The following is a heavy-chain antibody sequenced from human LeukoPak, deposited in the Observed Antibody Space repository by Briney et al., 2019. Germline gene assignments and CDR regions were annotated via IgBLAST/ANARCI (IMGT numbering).Heavy chain of an antibody. CDR1: GVTFSSYA. Sequence: GGPLRLSCAASGVTFSSYAMSWVPETPGEGLWWGSAISGSGGGTSYADSVKGRFTISRDNSKNTLYLQMNSLRAEDTAFYYCASNQYCGGDCYPPGNDAFDIWGQGTMVTVSS. J-gene: IGHJ3*02. V-gene: IGHV3-23*01. D-gene: IGHD2-21*02. CDR2: ISGSGGGT. CDR3: ASNQYCGGDCYPPGNDAFDI.